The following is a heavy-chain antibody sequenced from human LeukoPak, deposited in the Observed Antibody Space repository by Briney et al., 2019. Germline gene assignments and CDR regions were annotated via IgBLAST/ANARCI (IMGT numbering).Heavy chain of an antibody. CDR1: GFTFSSYT. D-gene: IGHD6-25*01. V-gene: IGHV3-23*01. CDR3: ARSGPSRYYFDY. CDR2: ITTGGPNT. Sequence: GGSLRLSCTASGFTFSSYTMSWVRQAPGKGLKWVSTITTGGPNTYYADSVKGRFTVSRDDSKNTLYLQMNSLRAEDTAVYYCARSGPSRYYFDYWGQGTLVTVSS. J-gene: IGHJ4*02.